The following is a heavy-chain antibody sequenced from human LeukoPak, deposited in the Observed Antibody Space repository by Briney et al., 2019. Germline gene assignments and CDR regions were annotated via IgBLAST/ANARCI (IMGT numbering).Heavy chain of an antibody. CDR1: GFTFSSYS. CDR2: ISSSSSTI. D-gene: IGHD4-17*01. Sequence: GGSLRLSCAASGFTFSSYSMNWVRQALGKGLEWVSYISSSSSTIYYADSVKGRFTISRDNAKNSLYLQMNSLRAEDTAVYYCARDLTTPFDYWGQGTLVTVSS. V-gene: IGHV3-48*01. CDR3: ARDLTTPFDY. J-gene: IGHJ4*02.